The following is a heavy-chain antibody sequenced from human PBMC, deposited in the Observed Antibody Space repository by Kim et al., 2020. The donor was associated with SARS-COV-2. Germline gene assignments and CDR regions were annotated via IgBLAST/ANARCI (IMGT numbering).Heavy chain of an antibody. V-gene: IGHV1-69*13. CDR2: IIPIFGTA. Sequence: SVKVSCKASGGTFSSYAISWVRQAPGQGLEWMGGIIPIFGTANYAQKFQGRVTITADESTSTAYMELSSLRSEDTAVYYCARGHCGGDCYRYGMDVWGQGTTVTVSS. J-gene: IGHJ6*02. CDR1: GGTFSSYA. CDR3: ARGHCGGDCYRYGMDV. D-gene: IGHD2-21*02.